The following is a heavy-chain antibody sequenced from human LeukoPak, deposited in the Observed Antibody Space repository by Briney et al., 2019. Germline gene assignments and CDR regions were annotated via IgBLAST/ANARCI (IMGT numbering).Heavy chain of an antibody. CDR1: GFPFSNYG. V-gene: IGHV3-30*02. Sequence: GGSLRLSCAASGFPFSNYGMHWVRQTPGKGLEWMAYIRYDGNNKDCADSVKGRFSISRDNSRNTLYLQMNSLRAEDTAVYYCAKRQIAVAGTFLDYWGQGTLVTVSS. D-gene: IGHD6-19*01. CDR2: IRYDGNNK. J-gene: IGHJ4*02. CDR3: AKRQIAVAGTFLDY.